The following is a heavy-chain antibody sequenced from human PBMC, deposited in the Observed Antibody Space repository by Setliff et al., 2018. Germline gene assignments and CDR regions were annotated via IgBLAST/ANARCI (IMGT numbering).Heavy chain of an antibody. CDR2: MYSSGST. V-gene: IGHV4-39*01. CDR1: GGSISNYY. J-gene: IGHJ4*02. CDR3: ASHPRVTIFGVVAFDY. Sequence: SETLSLTCSVSGGSISNYYWVWIRQPPGKGLEWIGSMYSSGSTYYNPSLKSRVTISVDTSQNQFSLKLSSVTAADTAAYYCASHPRVTIFGVVAFDYWGQGILVTVSS. D-gene: IGHD3-3*01.